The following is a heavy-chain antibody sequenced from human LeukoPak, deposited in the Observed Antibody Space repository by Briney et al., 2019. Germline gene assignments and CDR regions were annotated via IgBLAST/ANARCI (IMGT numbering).Heavy chain of an antibody. CDR2: IDPEDGET. CDR1: GHSLTALS. D-gene: IGHD1-7*01. CDR3: ATVAGTTWDENWFDP. V-gene: IGHV1-24*01. Sequence: ALVKVSCKVSGHSLTALSMHWVRQAPGKGLEWMGGIDPEDGETISAQKFRGRVTMTEDTTTDTAYMELSSLRSEDTAVYYCATVAGTTWDENWFDPWGQGTLVTVSS. J-gene: IGHJ5*02.